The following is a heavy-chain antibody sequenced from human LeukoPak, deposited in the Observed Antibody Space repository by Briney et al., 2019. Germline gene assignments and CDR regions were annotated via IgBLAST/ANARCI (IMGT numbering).Heavy chain of an antibody. Sequence: PSETLSLTCTVSGGSISDYYWGWVRQSPGKGLEWIGYIYDSGSTKYNPSLKRRVSLSEDTSKKQFSLQLHSVTAADSAVYFCARLAGNGYLFDYWGQGTLVTVSS. CDR1: GGSISDYY. V-gene: IGHV4-59*08. CDR2: IYDSGST. CDR3: ARLAGNGYLFDY. D-gene: IGHD5-24*01. J-gene: IGHJ4*02.